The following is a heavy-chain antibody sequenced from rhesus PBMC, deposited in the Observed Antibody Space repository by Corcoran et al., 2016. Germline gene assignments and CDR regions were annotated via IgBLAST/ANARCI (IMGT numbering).Heavy chain of an antibody. CDR3: ARGSANSGAFDY. D-gene: IGHD6-19*01. J-gene: IGHJ4*01. V-gene: IGHV4-173*01. CDR2: IPGSGGSS. Sequence: QVQLQESGPGLVKPSETLSLTCAVSGCSISSHYWSWIRQHQGKGLEWIGRIPGSGGSSDYNPSLKSPDTIYTDTSKNQFSLNLSSVTAADTAVYYCARGSANSGAFDYWGQGVLVTVSS. CDR1: GCSISSHY.